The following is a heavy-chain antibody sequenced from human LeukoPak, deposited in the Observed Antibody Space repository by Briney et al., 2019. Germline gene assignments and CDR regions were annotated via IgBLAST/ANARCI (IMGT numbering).Heavy chain of an antibody. CDR2: ISSSSSYI. CDR3: ARRGPHEDFDY. V-gene: IGHV3-21*01. Sequence: GGSLRLSCAASGFIFSSYGMHWVRQAPGKGLEWVSSISSSSSYIYYADSVKGRFTISRDNAKNSLYLQMNSLRAEDTAVYYCARRGPHEDFDYWGQGTLVTVSS. CDR1: GFIFSSYG. J-gene: IGHJ4*02.